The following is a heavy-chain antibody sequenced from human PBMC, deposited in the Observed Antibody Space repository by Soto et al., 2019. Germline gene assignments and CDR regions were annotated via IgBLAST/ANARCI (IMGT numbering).Heavy chain of an antibody. CDR2: MSGTGGST. D-gene: IGHD6-19*01. CDR1: GFTFSSYA. J-gene: IGHJ4*02. CDR3: AKAGFSSGWSPSYFDY. V-gene: IGHV3-23*01. Sequence: EVQLLESGGGLVQPGRSLRLSCAASGFTFSSYAMNWVRQAPGKGLEWVSAMSGTGGSTYYAGSVKGRFTVSRDNSKNTLYLQMSSLRVEDTAVFYCAKAGFSSGWSPSYFDYWGQGTLVTVSS.